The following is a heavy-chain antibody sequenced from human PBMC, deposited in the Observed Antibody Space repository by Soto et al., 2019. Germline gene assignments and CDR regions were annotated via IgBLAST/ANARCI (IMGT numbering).Heavy chain of an antibody. CDR1: GYTFTSYG. J-gene: IGHJ3*02. Sequence: QVQLVQSGAEVKKPGASVKVSCKASGYTFTSYGISWVRQAPGQGLEWMGWISAYNGNTNNAQKLQGRVTMTTDTSTSTAYMELRSLRSDDTAVYYCARPDDYRPPQEDGSAYGAFDIWGQGTMVTVSS. CDR3: ARPDDYRPPQEDGSAYGAFDI. V-gene: IGHV1-18*01. D-gene: IGHD4-17*01. CDR2: ISAYNGNT.